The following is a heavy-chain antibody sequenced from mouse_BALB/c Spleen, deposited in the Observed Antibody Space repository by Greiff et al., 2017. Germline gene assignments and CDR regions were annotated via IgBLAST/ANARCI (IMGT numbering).Heavy chain of an antibody. Sequence: VQLQQSGAELAKPGASVKMSCKASGYTFTSYWMHWVKQRPGQGLEWIGYINPSTGYTEYNQKFKDKATLTADKSSSTAYMQLSSLTSEDSAVYYCARSPLPRAMDYWGQGTSVTVSS. CDR3: ARSPLPRAMDY. CDR2: INPSTGYT. V-gene: IGHV1-7*01. J-gene: IGHJ4*01. CDR1: GYTFTSYW.